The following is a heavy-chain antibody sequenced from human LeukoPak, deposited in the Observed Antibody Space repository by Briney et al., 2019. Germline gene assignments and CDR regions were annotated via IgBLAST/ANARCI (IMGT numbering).Heavy chain of an antibody. CDR1: GFTVSSNY. D-gene: IGHD3-16*02. CDR3: ARVRYDYVWGSYRLGYFDY. V-gene: IGHV3-53*01. J-gene: IGHJ4*02. CDR2: IYSGTDVT. Sequence: PGGSLRLSCAASGFTVSSNYMIWIRRAPGKGLEWVSVIYSGTDVTYYADSVKGRFTISRDNSKNTLYLQMNSLRAEDTAVYYCARVRYDYVWGSYRLGYFDYWGQGTLVTVSS.